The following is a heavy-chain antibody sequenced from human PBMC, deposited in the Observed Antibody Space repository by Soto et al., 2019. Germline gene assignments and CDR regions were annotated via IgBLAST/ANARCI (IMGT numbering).Heavy chain of an antibody. J-gene: IGHJ6*02. Sequence: GESLKISCKGSGYSFTSYWIGWVRQMPGKGLEWMGIIYPGDSDTRYSPSFQGQVTISADKSISTAYLQMNSLRAEDTALYYCAKAAEFRWGHLVRGVYYYYYGMDVWGQGTTVTVSS. D-gene: IGHD3-10*01. V-gene: IGHV5-51*01. CDR3: AKAAEFRWGHLVRGVYYYYYGMDV. CDR2: IYPGDSDT. CDR1: GYSFTSYW.